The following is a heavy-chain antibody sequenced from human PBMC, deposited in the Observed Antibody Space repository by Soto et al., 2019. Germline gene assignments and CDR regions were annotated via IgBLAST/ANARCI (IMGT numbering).Heavy chain of an antibody. CDR1: EFTFSRDA. V-gene: IGHV3-23*01. CDR3: AKDTTVRGVITLDAFDI. Sequence: GGSLRLSCAASEFTFSRDAMSWVRQAPGKGLEWVSAISGSGGSTYYADSVKGRFTISRDNSKNTLYLQMNSLRAEDTAVYYCAKDTTVRGVITLDAFDIWGQGTMVTVSS. D-gene: IGHD3-10*01. CDR2: ISGSGGST. J-gene: IGHJ3*02.